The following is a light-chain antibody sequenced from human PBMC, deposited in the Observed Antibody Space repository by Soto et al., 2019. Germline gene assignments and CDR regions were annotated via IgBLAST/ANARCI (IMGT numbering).Light chain of an antibody. Sequence: QSALTQPPSVSGAPGQRVTISCTGASSNIGAGYDVLWYQQLPGTAPTLLIYVNINRPSGVPDRFSCSKSGTSASLAITGLQGEEEADYYCQSFDSSLSGLEVFGTGTKVTVL. V-gene: IGLV1-40*01. CDR2: VNI. CDR1: SSNIGAGYD. J-gene: IGLJ1*01. CDR3: QSFDSSLSGLEV.